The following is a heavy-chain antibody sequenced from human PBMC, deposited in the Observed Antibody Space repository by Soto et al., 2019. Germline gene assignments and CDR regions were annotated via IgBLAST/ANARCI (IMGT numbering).Heavy chain of an antibody. CDR1: GFIFSSYG. CDR3: ARVKQGRGGYDSPFDY. CDR2: IKYDGSNK. Sequence: QVQLVESGGGVVQPGGSLRLSCAPSGFIFSSYGMHWVRQAPGKGLEWVAVIKYDGSNKYYADSVKGRFTISRAKSKNTLYLARNSLRAEDTAVYYCARVKQGRGGYDSPFDYWCQGTLVTGSS. D-gene: IGHD5-12*01. V-gene: IGHV3-33*01. J-gene: IGHJ4*02.